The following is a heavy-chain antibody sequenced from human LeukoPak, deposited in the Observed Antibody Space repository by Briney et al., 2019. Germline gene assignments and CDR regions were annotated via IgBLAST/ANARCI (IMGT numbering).Heavy chain of an antibody. V-gene: IGHV3-30*18. Sequence: RGSLRLSCAASRFTFSSYGMHWVRQAPGKGLEWVAVISYDGSNKYYADSVKGRFTISRDNSKNTLYLQMNSLRAEDTAVYYCAKEGLYDILTGPPDYWGQGTLVTVSS. CDR2: ISYDGSNK. J-gene: IGHJ4*02. CDR3: AKEGLYDILTGPPDY. D-gene: IGHD3-9*01. CDR1: RFTFSSYG.